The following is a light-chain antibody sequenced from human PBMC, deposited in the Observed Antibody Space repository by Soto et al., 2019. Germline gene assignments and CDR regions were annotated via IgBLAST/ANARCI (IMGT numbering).Light chain of an antibody. J-gene: IGKJ3*01. Sequence: EIVMTQSPATLSVSPGERATLSFRASQSVSSNLAWYQQKPGQAPRLLIYVASTRATGIPARFSGSGSGTEFTLTISSLQSEDFAVYYCQHYNNWPPFFGPGTKVDIK. V-gene: IGKV3-15*01. CDR3: QHYNNWPPF. CDR1: QSVSSN. CDR2: VAS.